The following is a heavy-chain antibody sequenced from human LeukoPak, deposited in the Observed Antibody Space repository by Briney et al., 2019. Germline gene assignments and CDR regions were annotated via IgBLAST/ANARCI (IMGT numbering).Heavy chain of an antibody. J-gene: IGHJ4*02. Sequence: GGSLRLSCAASGFTFSSYAMHWVRQAPGEGLEWVAVISYDGSNKYYADSVKGRFTISRGNSKNTLYLQMNSLRAEDTAVYYCARDPFNYDSSGYYSYWGQGTLVTVSS. D-gene: IGHD3-22*01. CDR3: ARDPFNYDSSGYYSY. V-gene: IGHV3-30-3*01. CDR2: ISYDGSNK. CDR1: GFTFSSYA.